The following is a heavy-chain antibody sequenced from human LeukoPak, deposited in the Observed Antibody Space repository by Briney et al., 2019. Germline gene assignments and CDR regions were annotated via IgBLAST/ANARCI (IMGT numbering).Heavy chain of an antibody. CDR2: ISSSGRAI. D-gene: IGHD4-17*01. V-gene: IGHV3-48*03. Sequence: GGALRLSCAASGFTFSRFEMNWVRQAPGKGLDWVSYISSSGRAIYYADSLKGRFTISRDNTKNSLYLQMNSLSAEDTAVYYCARGSFGDLQHRQDYWGQGTLVTVSS. CDR1: GFTFSRFE. CDR3: ARGSFGDLQHRQDY. J-gene: IGHJ4*02.